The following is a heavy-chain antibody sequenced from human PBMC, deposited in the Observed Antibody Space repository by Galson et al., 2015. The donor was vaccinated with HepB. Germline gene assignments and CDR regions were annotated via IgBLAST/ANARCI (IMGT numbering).Heavy chain of an antibody. D-gene: IGHD4-17*01. V-gene: IGHV3-11*06. Sequence: SLRLSCAASGFSFSDYYMSWIRQAPGKGLEWVSYISSSSTYTNYADSVRGRFTISRDTAKNSINLYMKSLRGEDTAVYYCARHYEGALDYWGRGTLVTVSS. CDR1: GFSFSDYY. CDR3: ARHYEGALDY. J-gene: IGHJ4*02. CDR2: ISSSSTYT.